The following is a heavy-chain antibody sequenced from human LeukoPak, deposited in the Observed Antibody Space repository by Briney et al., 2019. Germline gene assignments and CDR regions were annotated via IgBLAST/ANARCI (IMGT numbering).Heavy chain of an antibody. CDR2: ISSGAIAI. CDR3: ATFGGFPDY. J-gene: IGHJ4*02. Sequence: GGSLRLSCAASGFTFNNSEMKWVRQAPGKGLEWLSYISSGAIAIHYADSVKGRFTISRGNAKNSLYLQMNSLRAEDTAVYYCATFGGFPDYWGQGTLVTVSS. CDR1: GFTFNNSE. D-gene: IGHD2-15*01. V-gene: IGHV3-48*03.